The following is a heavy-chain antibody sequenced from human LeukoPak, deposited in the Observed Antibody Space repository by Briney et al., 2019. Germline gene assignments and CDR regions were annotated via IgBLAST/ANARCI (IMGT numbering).Heavy chain of an antibody. V-gene: IGHV3-30-3*01. J-gene: IGHJ4*02. Sequence: GSLRLSCAASGFTFSSYAMHWVRPAPGKGLEWVAVISYDGSNKSYADSVKGRFTISRDNSKNTLYLQMNSLRAEDTAVYYCARDDNYYDSSGYPGNYWGQGTLVTVSS. CDR2: ISYDGSNK. CDR3: ARDDNYYDSSGYPGNY. D-gene: IGHD3-22*01. CDR1: GFTFSSYA.